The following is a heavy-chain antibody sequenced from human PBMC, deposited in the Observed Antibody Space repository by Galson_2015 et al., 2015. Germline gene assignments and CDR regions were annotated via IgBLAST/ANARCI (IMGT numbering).Heavy chain of an antibody. CDR3: AKADHTEGIAAAGTWKFQH. D-gene: IGHD6-13*01. Sequence: LRVSCSASGFSFSSYGMTWVRQAPGKGLAWGSAVSGRGGSTYYADSVKGRFTISRDNSKNTLYLQMNSLRAEDTAVYYCAKADHTEGIAAAGTWKFQHWDQGTLVTVSS. J-gene: IGHJ1*01. CDR1: GFSFSSYG. CDR2: VSGRGGST. V-gene: IGHV3-23*01.